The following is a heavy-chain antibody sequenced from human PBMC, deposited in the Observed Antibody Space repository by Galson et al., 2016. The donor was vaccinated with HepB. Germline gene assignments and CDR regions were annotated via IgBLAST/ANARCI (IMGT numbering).Heavy chain of an antibody. D-gene: IGHD3-16*01. J-gene: IGHJ4*02. Sequence: SVKVSCKASGYTFTGYQVHWVRQAPGQGLEWMGWINPNGGVTIYAQKFQGRVTMTRDTSINAAHMELSSLTSDDTGVYYCARGGTASALDYWGQGTLVTVSS. V-gene: IGHV1-2*02. CDR2: INPNGGVT. CDR3: ARGGTASALDY. CDR1: GYTFTGYQ.